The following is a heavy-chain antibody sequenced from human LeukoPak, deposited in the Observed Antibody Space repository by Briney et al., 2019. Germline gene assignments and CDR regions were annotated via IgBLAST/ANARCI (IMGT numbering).Heavy chain of an antibody. D-gene: IGHD1-7*01. Sequence: GSLRLSCAASGFTFSDYYMSWIRQAPGKGLEWVSYISSSGSTKYYADSVKGRFTISRDNAKNSLYLQMNSLRAEDTAVYYCAREPTNYASWFDPWGQGTLVTVSS. J-gene: IGHJ5*02. CDR2: ISSSGSTK. V-gene: IGHV3-11*01. CDR3: AREPTNYASWFDP. CDR1: GFTFSDYY.